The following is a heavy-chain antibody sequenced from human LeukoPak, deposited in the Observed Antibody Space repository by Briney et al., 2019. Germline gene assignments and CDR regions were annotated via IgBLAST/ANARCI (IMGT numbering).Heavy chain of an antibody. CDR2: ISYDGSNK. J-gene: IGHJ4*02. V-gene: IGHV3-30*03. CDR1: GFTFSSYG. Sequence: GGSLRLSCAASGFTFSSYGMHWVRQAPGKGLEWVAVISYDGSNKYYADSVKGRFTISRDKSKNTLYLQMNSLRAEDTAVYYCAREVATFDYWGQGTLVPVSS. D-gene: IGHD5-12*01. CDR3: AREVATFDY.